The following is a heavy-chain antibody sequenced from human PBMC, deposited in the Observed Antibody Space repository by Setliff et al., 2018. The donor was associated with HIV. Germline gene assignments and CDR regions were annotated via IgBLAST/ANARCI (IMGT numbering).Heavy chain of an antibody. D-gene: IGHD3-22*01. Sequence: ASVKVSCKASGYTFTGYYMHWVRQAPGQGLEWMGWINPNSGGTTYAQKFQGRVTMTRDTSISTAYMEVSRLRSDDTAVYYCVRDGEYLDYYDSSGHPEYYFDYWGQGTLVTVSS. CDR3: VRDGEYLDYYDSSGHPEYYFDY. CDR2: INPNSGGT. CDR1: GYTFTGYY. V-gene: IGHV1-2*02. J-gene: IGHJ4*02.